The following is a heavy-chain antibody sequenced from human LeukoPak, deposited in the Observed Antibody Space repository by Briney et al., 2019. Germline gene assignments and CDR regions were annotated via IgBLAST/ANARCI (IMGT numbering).Heavy chain of an antibody. Sequence: RGSLRLSCEVSGFTFTDCWMNWVRQAPGKGPEWVASIRQDGSEKTYVDSVKGRFTISRDNTKNSLSLQLNGLRAEDAAVYYCARDGTAAGLYFDLWGQGTLVTVSS. V-gene: IGHV3-7*01. CDR1: GFTFTDCW. D-gene: IGHD6-13*01. CDR2: IRQDGSEK. J-gene: IGHJ4*01. CDR3: ARDGTAAGLYFDL.